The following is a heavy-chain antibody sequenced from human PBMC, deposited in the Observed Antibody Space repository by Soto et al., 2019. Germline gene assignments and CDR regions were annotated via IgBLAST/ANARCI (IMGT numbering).Heavy chain of an antibody. J-gene: IGHJ6*02. Sequence: SSETLSLTCTVSGGSISSYYWSWIRQPPGKGLEWIGYIYYSGSTNYNPSLKSRVTISVDTSKNQFSLKLSSVTAADTAVYYCARDRGLGYGGNSKALRNYYYYYGMDVWGQGTTVTVSS. CDR1: GGSISSYY. CDR3: ARDRGLGYGGNSKALRNYYYYYGMDV. CDR2: IYYSGST. V-gene: IGHV4-59*01. D-gene: IGHD2-21*02.